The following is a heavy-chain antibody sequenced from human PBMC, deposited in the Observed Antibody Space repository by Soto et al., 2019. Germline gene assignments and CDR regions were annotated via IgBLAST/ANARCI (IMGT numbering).Heavy chain of an antibody. Sequence: SATLSLTCPVSVASITSTISHWGWIRQPPGKGLEWIGNFYYSGSTYYNPSLRSRVTISVDASKNQFSVKVSSVTATDTAVYYCARSVGDYYYGMDVWGQGTTVT. CDR1: VASITSTISH. V-gene: IGHV4-39*01. CDR2: FYYSGST. D-gene: IGHD1-26*01. J-gene: IGHJ6*02. CDR3: ARSVGDYYYGMDV.